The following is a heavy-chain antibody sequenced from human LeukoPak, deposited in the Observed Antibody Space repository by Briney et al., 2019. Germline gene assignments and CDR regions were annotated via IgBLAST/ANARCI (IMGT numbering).Heavy chain of an antibody. CDR2: INPSGGST. Sequence: ASVKVSCKASGYTFTSYYMHWVRQAPGQGLEWMGIINPSGGSTSYAQKFQGRVTMTRDTSTSKVYMDLSSLTAEGTAGYYCVSSVNWNDQWFDPWGQGTLVTVSS. J-gene: IGHJ5*02. CDR1: GYTFTSYY. CDR3: VSSVNWNDQWFDP. V-gene: IGHV1-46*01. D-gene: IGHD1-1*01.